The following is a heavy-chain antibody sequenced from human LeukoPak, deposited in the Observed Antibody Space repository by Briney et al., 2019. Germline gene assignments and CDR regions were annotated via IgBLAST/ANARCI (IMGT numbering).Heavy chain of an antibody. CDR3: AGVPYSSGGSSNFFYYYGVDV. Sequence: PSETLSLTCAVYGESLSDYYWSWIRQPPGKGLEWIGEINHGGSFNYNPSLESRVSLSVDTFRNHLSLKLRSVTAADTGIYYCAGVPYSSGGSSNFFYYYGVDVWGQGTTVTVSS. V-gene: IGHV4-34*01. CDR2: INHGGSF. D-gene: IGHD2-15*01. J-gene: IGHJ6*02. CDR1: GESLSDYY.